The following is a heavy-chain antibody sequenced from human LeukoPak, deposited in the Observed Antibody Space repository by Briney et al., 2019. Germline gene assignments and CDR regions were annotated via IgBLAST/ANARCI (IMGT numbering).Heavy chain of an antibody. CDR3: ASRRPGAHQNYWYFDL. D-gene: IGHD3-10*01. CDR2: INQSGDT. CDR1: GGSFSGYY. Sequence: SETLSLTCAVYGGSFSGYYRSWIRQPPGKGLEWIGEINQSGDTNYNPSLKSRVTISVDTSKKQFSLKLSSVTAADTSVYYCASRRPGAHQNYWYFDLWGRGTLVTVSS. V-gene: IGHV4-34*01. J-gene: IGHJ2*01.